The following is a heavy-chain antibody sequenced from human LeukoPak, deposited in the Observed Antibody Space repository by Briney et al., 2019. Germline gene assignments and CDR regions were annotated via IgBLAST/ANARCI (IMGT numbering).Heavy chain of an antibody. V-gene: IGHV4-59*01. Sequence: SETLSLTCTVSGGSISSYYWSWIRQPPGKGLEWIGYIYYSGSTNYNPSLKSRVTISVDTSKNQFSLKLSSVTAADTAVYYCAREGSSSWYKYFQHWGQGTLVTVSS. CDR2: IYYSGST. J-gene: IGHJ1*01. CDR3: AREGSSSWYKYFQH. D-gene: IGHD6-13*01. CDR1: GGSISSYY.